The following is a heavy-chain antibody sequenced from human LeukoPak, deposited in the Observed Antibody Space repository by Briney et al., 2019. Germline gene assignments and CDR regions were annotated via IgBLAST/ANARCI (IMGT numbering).Heavy chain of an antibody. CDR1: GGSFSGYY. V-gene: IGHV4-34*01. CDR3: ARDQTGDY. J-gene: IGHJ4*02. CDR2: INHSGST. Sequence: SETLSLTCAVYGGSFSGYYWSWIRQPPGKGLEWIGEINHSGSTNYNPSLKSRVTISVDTSKNQFSLKLSSVTAADTAVYYCARDQTGDYWGQGTLVTVPS.